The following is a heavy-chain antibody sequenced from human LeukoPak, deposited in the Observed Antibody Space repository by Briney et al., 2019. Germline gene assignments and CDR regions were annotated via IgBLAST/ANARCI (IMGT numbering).Heavy chain of an antibody. J-gene: IGHJ4*02. V-gene: IGHV3-7*03. CDR3: ARDNPPDY. CDR2: IKQDGSEK. CDR1: GFTFSSSW. Sequence: GGSLRLSCVASGFTFSSSWMSWVCQAPGKGLEWVANIKQDGSEKSYVGSVRGRFTISRDNAKNSLYLQLNSLRAEDTALYYCARDNPPDYWGQGTLVTVSS.